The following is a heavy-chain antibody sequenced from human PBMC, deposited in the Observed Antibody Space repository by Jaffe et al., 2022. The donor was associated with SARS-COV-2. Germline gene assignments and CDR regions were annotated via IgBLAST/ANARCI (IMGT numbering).Heavy chain of an antibody. Sequence: QMQLVQSGPEVKKPGTSVKVSCKASGFTFTSSAVQWVRQARGQRLEWIGWIVVGSGNTNYAQKFQERVTITRDMSTSTAYMELSSLRSEDTAVYYCAAGGYYDSSGYNHWGQGTLVTVSS. V-gene: IGHV1-58*01. CDR1: GFTFTSSA. CDR3: AAGGYYDSSGYNH. D-gene: IGHD3-22*01. J-gene: IGHJ5*02. CDR2: IVVGSGNT.